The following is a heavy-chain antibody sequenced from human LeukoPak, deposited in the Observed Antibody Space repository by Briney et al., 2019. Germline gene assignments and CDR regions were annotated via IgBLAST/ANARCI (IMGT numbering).Heavy chain of an antibody. J-gene: IGHJ4*02. V-gene: IGHV3-48*01. CDR1: GFIFSNYG. CDR2: ISSNSRTT. CDR3: TRGGAARPDY. D-gene: IGHD6-6*01. Sequence: GGSLRLSCAASGFIFSNYGMDWVRQTPGKGLEWVSYISSNSRTTSYADSVKGRFTISRDNAKNSLFLQMYSLRAEDTAVYHCTRGGAARPDYWGQGTLVTVSS.